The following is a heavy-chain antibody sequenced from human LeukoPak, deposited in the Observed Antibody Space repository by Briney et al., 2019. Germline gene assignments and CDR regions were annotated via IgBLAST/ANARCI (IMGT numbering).Heavy chain of an antibody. J-gene: IGHJ4*02. CDR2: ISSSSSTI. D-gene: IGHD3-10*01. CDR1: GFTFSGYS. CDR3: ARVVGGSGSYLH. V-gene: IGHV3-48*01. Sequence: GRSLRLSCAASGFTFSGYSMNWVRQAPGKGLEWFSYISSSSSTIHYADSVKGRFTISRDNVKNSLYLQMNSLRGEDTAVYYCARVVGGSGSYLHWGQGTLVTVSS.